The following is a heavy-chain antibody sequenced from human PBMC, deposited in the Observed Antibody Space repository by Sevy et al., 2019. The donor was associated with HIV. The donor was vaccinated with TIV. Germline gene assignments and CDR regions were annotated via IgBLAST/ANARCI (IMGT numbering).Heavy chain of an antibody. D-gene: IGHD6-19*01. CDR3: ATSGIAVAGRGLFDY. Sequence: ASVKVSCKVSGYTLTELSMHWVRQAPGKGLEWMGGFDPEDGETIYAQKFQGRVTMTEDTSTDTAYMELSSLGSEDTAVYYCATSGIAVAGRGLFDYWGQGTLVTVSS. J-gene: IGHJ4*02. V-gene: IGHV1-24*01. CDR1: GYTLTELS. CDR2: FDPEDGET.